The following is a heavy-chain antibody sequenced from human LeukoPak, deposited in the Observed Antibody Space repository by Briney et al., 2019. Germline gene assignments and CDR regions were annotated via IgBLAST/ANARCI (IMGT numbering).Heavy chain of an antibody. CDR2: IYYSGST. J-gene: IGHJ4*02. D-gene: IGHD6-13*01. Sequence: SETLSLTCTVSGGSISSSSCYWGWIRQPPGKGLEWIGSIYYSGSTYYNPSLKSRVTISVDTSKNQFSLKLSSVTAADTAVYYCARQIAAATLYYFDYWGQGTLVTVSS. V-gene: IGHV4-39*01. CDR3: ARQIAAATLYYFDY. CDR1: GGSISSSSCY.